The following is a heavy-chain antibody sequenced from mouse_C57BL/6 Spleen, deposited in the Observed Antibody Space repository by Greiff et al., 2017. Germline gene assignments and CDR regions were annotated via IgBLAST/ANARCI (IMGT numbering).Heavy chain of an antibody. Sequence: VQLQQSGAELVRPGASVKLSCPASGFHIKDDSMHWVKQRPEQGLDWIGWIAPENGDTEYASQFQGKATRTADTSSNTAYLQLSRLTSEDTAVYYCTRLPVVALDYWGQGTTLTGSS. CDR2: IAPENGDT. J-gene: IGHJ2*01. V-gene: IGHV14-4*01. D-gene: IGHD1-1*01. CDR1: GFHIKDDS. CDR3: TRLPVVALDY.